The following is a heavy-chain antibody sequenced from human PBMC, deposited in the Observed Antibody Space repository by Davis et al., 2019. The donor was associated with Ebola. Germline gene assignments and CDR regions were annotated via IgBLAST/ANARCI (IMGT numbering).Heavy chain of an antibody. J-gene: IGHJ4*01. CDR2: IKQDGSQQ. CDR3: ATSEPSGLFPEY. V-gene: IGHV3-7*01. Sequence: GESLKISCAASGFTFTNHWMSWVRQAPGKGLEWVANIKQDGSQQYYVDSVKGRFTISRDNAKSSLSLQMSSLRAEDTAIYYCATSEPSGLFPEYWGHGTPLTVSS. CDR1: GFTFTNHW. D-gene: IGHD3-22*01.